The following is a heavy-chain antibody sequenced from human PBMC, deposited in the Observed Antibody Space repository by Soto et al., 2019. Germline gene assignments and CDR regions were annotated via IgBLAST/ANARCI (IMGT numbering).Heavy chain of an antibody. CDR3: AKDPQFYYDSSGYYPAEYFQH. Sequence: PGGSLRLSCAASGFTFSSYAMSWVRQAPGKGLEWVSAISGSGGSTYYADSVKGRFTISRDNSKNTLYLQMNSLRAEDTAVYYCAKDPQFYYDSSGYYPAEYFQHWGQGTLVTVSS. CDR1: GFTFSSYA. J-gene: IGHJ1*01. D-gene: IGHD3-22*01. V-gene: IGHV3-23*01. CDR2: ISGSGGST.